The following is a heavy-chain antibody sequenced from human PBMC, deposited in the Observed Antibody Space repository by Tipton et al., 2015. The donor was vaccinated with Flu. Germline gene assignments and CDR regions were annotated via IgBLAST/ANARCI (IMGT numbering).Heavy chain of an antibody. V-gene: IGHV3-48*03. CDR1: GITLSSFE. CDR3: ARDPHLTGWLRFDP. D-gene: IGHD6-19*01. Sequence: SLRLSCAASGITLSSFEMHWVRQAPGEGLEWVSYISSSGRTIFYADSVKGRFTISRDNAKNSLHLQMSSLRVEDTATYYCARDPHLTGWLRFDPWGQGALATVSS. CDR2: ISSSGRTI. J-gene: IGHJ5*02.